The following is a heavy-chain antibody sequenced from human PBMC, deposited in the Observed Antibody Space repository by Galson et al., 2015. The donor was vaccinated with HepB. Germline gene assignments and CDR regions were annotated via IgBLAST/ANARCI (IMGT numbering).Heavy chain of an antibody. Sequence: SLRLSCAASGFTFSSYAMTWVRQAPGKGLEWVAGISGSGGNTYYGDAVKGRCTISRDNSKNTLYLQMISLRDEDTAVYYCAKSSSHYDSSGYFRGAYFDYWGQGTLVTVSS. V-gene: IGHV3-23*01. CDR1: GFTFSSYA. D-gene: IGHD3-22*01. J-gene: IGHJ4*02. CDR3: AKSSSHYDSSGYFRGAYFDY. CDR2: ISGSGGNT.